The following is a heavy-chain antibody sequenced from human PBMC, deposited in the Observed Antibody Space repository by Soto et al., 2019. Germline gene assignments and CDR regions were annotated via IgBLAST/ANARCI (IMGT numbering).Heavy chain of an antibody. CDR3: ARVIAAAADFDY. Sequence: QVQLVQSGAEVKKPGASVKVSCKASGYTFTSYGLSWVRQAPGQGLEWMGWISAYNRNTNYAQKLRGXVXXXTXXSTSTAYMELRSLRSDDTAVYYCARVIAAAADFDYWGQGTLVTVSS. V-gene: IGHV1-18*01. CDR1: GYTFTSYG. D-gene: IGHD6-13*01. J-gene: IGHJ4*02. CDR2: ISAYNRNT.